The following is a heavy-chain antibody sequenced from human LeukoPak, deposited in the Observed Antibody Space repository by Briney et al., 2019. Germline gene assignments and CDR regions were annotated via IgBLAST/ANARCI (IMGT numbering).Heavy chain of an antibody. CDR1: GYTFTSYA. D-gene: IGHD2-2*01. J-gene: IGHJ4*02. CDR3: ARPDYCSSTSCPFDY. Sequence: ASVKVSCKASGYTFTSYAMHWVRQAPGQRLEWMRWINAGNGNTKYSQKFQGRVTITRDTSASTAYMELSSLRSEDTAVYYCARPDYCSSTSCPFDYWGQGTLVTVSS. V-gene: IGHV1-3*01. CDR2: INAGNGNT.